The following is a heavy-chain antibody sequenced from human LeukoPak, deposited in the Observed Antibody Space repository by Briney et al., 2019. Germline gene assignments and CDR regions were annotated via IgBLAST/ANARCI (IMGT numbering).Heavy chain of an antibody. Sequence: PGGSLRLSCAASGFTFSSYSMNWVRQAPGKGLEWVSSISSSSSYIYYADSVKGRFTISRDNAKNSLYLQMSSLRAEDTAVYYRARAKIPGAVAGTSDYWGQGTLVTVSS. CDR1: GFTFSSYS. V-gene: IGHV3-21*01. J-gene: IGHJ4*02. CDR3: ARAKIPGAVAGTSDY. D-gene: IGHD6-19*01. CDR2: ISSSSSYI.